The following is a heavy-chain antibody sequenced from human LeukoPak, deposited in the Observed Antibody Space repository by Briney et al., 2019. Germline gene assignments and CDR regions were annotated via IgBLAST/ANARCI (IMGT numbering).Heavy chain of an antibody. Sequence: PGGSLRLSCAASGFTFSNAWMSWVRQAPGKGLEWVGRIKSKTDGGTTDYAAPVKGRFTISRDDSKNTLYLQMNSLKTEDTAVYYCTTDTPPVSAAAGLGPDYWGQGTLVTVSS. V-gene: IGHV3-15*01. J-gene: IGHJ4*02. CDR3: TTDTPPVSAAAGLGPDY. CDR2: IKSKTDGGTT. CDR1: GFTFSNAW. D-gene: IGHD6-13*01.